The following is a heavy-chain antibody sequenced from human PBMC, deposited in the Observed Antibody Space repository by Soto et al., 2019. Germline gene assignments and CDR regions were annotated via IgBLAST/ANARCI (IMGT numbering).Heavy chain of an antibody. J-gene: IGHJ4*02. Sequence: QVQLQESGPGLVKPSQTLSLTCTVSGGSISSGGYYWSWIRQHPGKGLEWIGYIYYSGSTHYNPSLKSQVTISVDTSKNQFSLKLSSVTAADTAVYYCARGLYNWNYFDYWGQGTLVTVSS. CDR2: IYYSGST. CDR3: ARGLYNWNYFDY. CDR1: GGSISSGGYY. V-gene: IGHV4-31*01. D-gene: IGHD1-20*01.